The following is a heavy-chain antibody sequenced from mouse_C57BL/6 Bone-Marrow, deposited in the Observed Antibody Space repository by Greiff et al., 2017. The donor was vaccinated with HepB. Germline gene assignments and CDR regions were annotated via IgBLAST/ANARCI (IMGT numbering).Heavy chain of an antibody. CDR2: INYDGSST. CDR3: ARDSGLLTFAY. Sequence: EVKLMESEGGLVQPGSSMKLSCTASGFTFSDYYMAWVRQVPEKGLEWVANINYDGSSTYYLDSLKSRFIISRDNAKNILYLQMSSLKSEDTATYYCARDSGLLTFAYWGQGTLVTVSA. CDR1: GFTFSDYY. J-gene: IGHJ3*01. V-gene: IGHV5-16*01. D-gene: IGHD2-3*01.